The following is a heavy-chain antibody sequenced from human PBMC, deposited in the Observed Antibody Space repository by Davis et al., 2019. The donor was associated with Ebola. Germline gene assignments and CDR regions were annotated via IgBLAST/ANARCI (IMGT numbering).Heavy chain of an antibody. D-gene: IGHD1-20*01. CDR1: GYTFTSYG. Sequence: ASVKVSCKASGYTFTSYGISWVRQAPGQGLEWMGWISAYNGNTNYAQKLQGRVTMTTDTSTSTAYMELRSLRSDDTAVYYCARGRCNWKRYRGGGMDVWGQGTTVTVSS. CDR2: ISAYNGNT. CDR3: ARGRCNWKRYRGGGMDV. J-gene: IGHJ6*02. V-gene: IGHV1-18*01.